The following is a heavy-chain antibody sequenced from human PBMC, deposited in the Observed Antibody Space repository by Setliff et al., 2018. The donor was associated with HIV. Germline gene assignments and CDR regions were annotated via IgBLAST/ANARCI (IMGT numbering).Heavy chain of an antibody. V-gene: IGHV3-23*01. CDR1: GFTFINYA. CDR3: AKLAPSYSSGKDDF. D-gene: IGHD6-19*01. CDR2: IVGGASST. J-gene: IGHJ4*02. Sequence: GGSLRLSCVASGFTFINYAMSWVRQAAGKGLEWVSAIVGGASSTVYADSVKGRFTISRDNSKNTLYLQMNSLRPEDTAIYYCAKLAPSYSSGKDDFWGQGTLVTVSS.